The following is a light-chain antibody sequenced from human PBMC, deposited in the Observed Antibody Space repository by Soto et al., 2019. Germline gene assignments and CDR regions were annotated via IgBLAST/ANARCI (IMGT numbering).Light chain of an antibody. Sequence: EIVLTQSPGTLSLSPGERATLSCRASQSVSSSYLAWYPQKPGQAPRLLIYGASSRATGIPDRFSGSGSGPDFTLTISRLEPEDFAVYYCQQYGSSLMYTFGQGTKLEIK. V-gene: IGKV3-20*01. CDR1: QSVSSSY. J-gene: IGKJ2*01. CDR3: QQYGSSLMYT. CDR2: GAS.